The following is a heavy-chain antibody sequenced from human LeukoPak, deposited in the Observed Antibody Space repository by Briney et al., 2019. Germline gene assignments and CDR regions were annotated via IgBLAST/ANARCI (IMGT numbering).Heavy chain of an antibody. CDR2: MYVSGEP. V-gene: IGHV4-4*07. D-gene: IGHD2-2*01. CDR1: GGSIGTYY. J-gene: IGHJ6*03. Sequence: SETLSLTCTISGGSIGTYYWSWIRLPAGKGLEWIGRMYVSGEPYYNPALKSRVSMSLDTSKDQFSLRVNSVTAADTGIYYCAREDYQLVSGDFYYYMDVWGKGTTITVSS. CDR3: AREDYQLVSGDFYYYMDV.